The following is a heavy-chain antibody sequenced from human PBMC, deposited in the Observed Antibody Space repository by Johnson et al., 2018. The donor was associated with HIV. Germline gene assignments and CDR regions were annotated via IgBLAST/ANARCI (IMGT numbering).Heavy chain of an antibody. Sequence: QVQLVESGGGLVQPGGSLRLSCAASGFTFSTYGMHWVRQAPGKGLEWAAFIRYDGSNKNYADSVKGRFTISRDNSKNTLYLQMNSLRAEDTAVYYCAKKQWPEADAFDIWGQGTMVTVSS. CDR3: AKKQWPEADAFDI. D-gene: IGHD6-19*01. V-gene: IGHV3-30*02. CDR1: GFTFSTYG. CDR2: IRYDGSNK. J-gene: IGHJ3*02.